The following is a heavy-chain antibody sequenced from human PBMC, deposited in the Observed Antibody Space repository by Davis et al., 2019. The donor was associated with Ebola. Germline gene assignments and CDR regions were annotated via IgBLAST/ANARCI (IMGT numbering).Heavy chain of an antibody. CDR2: ISTYKANT. V-gene: IGHV1-18*04. J-gene: IGHJ4*02. CDR3: ARDRYSSGWAMLDY. Sequence: ASVKVSCKASGYTFTSYGISWVRQAPGQGLEWMGWISTYKANTNYAQKLQGRVTMTTDTSTNTAYMELRSLRSDDTVVYYCARDRYSSGWAMLDYWGQGTLVTVSS. CDR1: GYTFTSYG. D-gene: IGHD6-19*01.